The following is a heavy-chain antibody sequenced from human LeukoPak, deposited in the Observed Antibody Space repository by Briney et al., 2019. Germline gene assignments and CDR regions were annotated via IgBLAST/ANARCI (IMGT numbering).Heavy chain of an antibody. V-gene: IGHV4-31*03. Sequence: PSETLSLTCTVSGGSISSGGYYWSWIRQHPGKGLEWIGYIYYSGSTYYNPSLKSRVTISVDTSKNQFSLKLSSVTAADTAVYYCARSSNLYSSSWYGGDYYYCGMDVWGQGTTVTVSS. D-gene: IGHD6-13*01. CDR1: GGSISSGGYY. CDR3: ARSSNLYSSSWYGGDYYYCGMDV. J-gene: IGHJ6*02. CDR2: IYYSGST.